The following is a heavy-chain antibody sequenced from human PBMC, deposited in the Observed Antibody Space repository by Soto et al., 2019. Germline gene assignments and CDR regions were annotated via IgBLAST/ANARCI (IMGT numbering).Heavy chain of an antibody. D-gene: IGHD3-16*01. CDR3: AKDSEAYTVITYFDY. CDR2: ISWNSGSI. V-gene: IGHV3-9*01. J-gene: IGHJ4*02. Sequence: EVQLVESGGGLVQPGRSLRLSCAASGFTFDDYAMHWVRQAPGKGLEWVSGISWNSGSIGYADSVKGRFTISRDNAKNSLYLQMNSLRAEDTALYYCAKDSEAYTVITYFDYWGQGTLVTVSS. CDR1: GFTFDDYA.